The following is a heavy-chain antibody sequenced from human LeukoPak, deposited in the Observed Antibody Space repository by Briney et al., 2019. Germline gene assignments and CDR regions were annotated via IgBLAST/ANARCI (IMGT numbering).Heavy chain of an antibody. D-gene: IGHD6-19*01. CDR1: GFSFTNYA. CDR3: AGEAGSGWHQYY. J-gene: IGHJ4*02. CDR2: ISPNGDDT. V-gene: IGHV3-23*01. Sequence: GGSLRLSCVASGFSFTNYAMAWVRQAPGKGLEWVSAISPNGDDTYYADSVKGRFTISRDNSKNTLYLQMNSLRAEDTAVYYCAGEAGSGWHQYYWGQGTLVTVSS.